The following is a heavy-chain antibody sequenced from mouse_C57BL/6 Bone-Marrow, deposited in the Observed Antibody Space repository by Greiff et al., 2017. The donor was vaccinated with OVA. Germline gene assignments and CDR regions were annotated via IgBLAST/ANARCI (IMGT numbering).Heavy chain of an antibody. D-gene: IGHD1-1*01. CDR1: GYTFTSYW. CDR2: IHPNSGST. CDR3: ARLNFVPITTVAYWYFDV. Sequence: QVQLQQPGAELVKPGASVKLSCKASGYTFTSYWMHWVKQRPGQGLEWIGMIHPNSGSTDYNEKFKSKATLTVDKSSSTAYMQLSSLTSEDSAVYYCARLNFVPITTVAYWYFDVWGTGTTVTVSS. V-gene: IGHV1-64*01. J-gene: IGHJ1*03.